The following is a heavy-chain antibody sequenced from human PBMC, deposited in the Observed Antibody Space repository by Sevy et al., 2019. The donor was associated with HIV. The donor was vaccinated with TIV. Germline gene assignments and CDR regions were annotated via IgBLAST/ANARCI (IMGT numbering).Heavy chain of an antibody. J-gene: IGHJ4*02. CDR2: ISGSGGST. CDR1: GFTFSSYA. CDR3: AKAGSYGSGLRGFGY. V-gene: IGHV3-23*01. D-gene: IGHD3-10*01. Sequence: GVSLRLSCAASGFTFSSYAMSWVRQAPGKGLEWVSAISGSGGSTYYADSVKGRFTISRDNSKNTLYLQMNSLRAEDTAVYYCAKAGSYGSGLRGFGYWGQGTLVTVSS.